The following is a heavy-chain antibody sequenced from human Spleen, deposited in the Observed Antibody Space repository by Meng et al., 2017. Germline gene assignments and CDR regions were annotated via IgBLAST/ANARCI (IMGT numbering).Heavy chain of an antibody. V-gene: IGHV4-39*07. CDR1: GDSISTTTYY. CDR2: MFSTGSI. J-gene: IGHJ4*02. Sequence: PRPGSGPGLVKPSEPLSLTCTASGDSISTTTYYWGWIRQPPGQRLEWIGSMFSTGSIYYNPSLQSRVTLSVHTSKNQFSLKLSSVTAADTAMYFCVRVAAAGYFDFWGQGTLVTVSS. D-gene: IGHD6-13*01. CDR3: VRVAAAGYFDF.